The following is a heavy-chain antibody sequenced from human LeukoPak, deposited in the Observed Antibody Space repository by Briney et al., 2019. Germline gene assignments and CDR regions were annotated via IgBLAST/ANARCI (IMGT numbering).Heavy chain of an antibody. V-gene: IGHV3-23*01. CDR3: AKGSSGYFVDL. CDR1: GFIFNNYG. Sequence: GGSLRLSCAASGFIFNNYGLTWVRQAPGKGLEWVSATSNDGGGTNYADFVKGRFTISRDNSKNTLFLQMNSLRAEDTALYYCAKGSSGYFVDLWGQGTLVTVSS. D-gene: IGHD3-22*01. CDR2: TSNDGGGT. J-gene: IGHJ5*02.